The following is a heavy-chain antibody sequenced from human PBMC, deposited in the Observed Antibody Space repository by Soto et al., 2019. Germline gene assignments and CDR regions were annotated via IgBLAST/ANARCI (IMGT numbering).Heavy chain of an antibody. V-gene: IGHV3-23*01. Sequence: EVQLLESGGGLVQPGGSLRLSCAASGFSFSTYAMSWVRQAPGKGLEWVSAISGSGGSTYYADSVKGRFTISRDNSKKMLYLQMNSLRDEDTAVYHCAKKDCNAAGCRPGPLFDCWGQGTLVTVSS. CDR3: AKKDCNAAGCRPGPLFDC. J-gene: IGHJ4*02. CDR1: GFSFSTYA. CDR2: ISGSGGST. D-gene: IGHD2-15*01.